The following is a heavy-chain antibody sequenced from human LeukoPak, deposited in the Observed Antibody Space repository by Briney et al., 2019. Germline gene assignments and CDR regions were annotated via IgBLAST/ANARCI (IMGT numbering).Heavy chain of an antibody. D-gene: IGHD3-22*01. J-gene: IGHJ4*02. CDR1: GFTFSSYW. V-gene: IGHV3-7*01. CDR2: IKQDGSEK. Sequence: GGSLRLSCAASGFTFSSYWMSWVRRAPGKGLEWVANIKQDGSEKNYVDSVKGRFTISRDNAKNSMYLQMNSLRAEDTAVYYCARLMGGYYDSSGYILDWGQGTLVTVSS. CDR3: ARLMGGYYDSSGYILD.